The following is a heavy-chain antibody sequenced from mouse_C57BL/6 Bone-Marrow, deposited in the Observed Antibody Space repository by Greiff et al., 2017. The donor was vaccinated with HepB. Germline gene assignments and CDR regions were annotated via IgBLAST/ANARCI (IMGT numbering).Heavy chain of an antibody. Sequence: QVQLQQSGAELVKPGASVKISCKASGYAFTSYWMQWVKQRPGQGLEWIGEIDPSDSYTNYNQKFKGKATLTVDTSSSTAYMQLSSLTSEDSAVYYCARERYGSSYPDYWGQGTTLTVSS. CDR3: ARERYGSSYPDY. V-gene: IGHV1-50*01. D-gene: IGHD1-1*01. CDR2: IDPSDSYT. CDR1: GYAFTSYW. J-gene: IGHJ2*01.